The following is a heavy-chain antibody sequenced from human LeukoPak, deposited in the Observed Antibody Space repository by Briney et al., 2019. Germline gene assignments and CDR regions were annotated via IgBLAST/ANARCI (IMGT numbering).Heavy chain of an antibody. CDR1: GGSISSGGYS. J-gene: IGHJ4*02. Sequence: SETLSLTCAVSGGSISSGGYSWSWIRQPPGKGLEWIGYINHSGSTNYNPSLKSRVTISVDTSKNQFSLKLSSVTAADTAVYYCARELVHAVNYYGSGSYREPFDYWGQGTLVTVSS. CDR2: INHSGST. V-gene: IGHV4-30-2*01. CDR3: ARELVHAVNYYGSGSYREPFDY. D-gene: IGHD3-10*01.